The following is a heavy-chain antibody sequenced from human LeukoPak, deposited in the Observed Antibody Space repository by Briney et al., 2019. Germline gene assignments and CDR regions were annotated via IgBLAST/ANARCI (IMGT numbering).Heavy chain of an antibody. V-gene: IGHV3-7*05. CDR2: IKQDGSEK. CDR1: GFTFSSHW. D-gene: IGHD3-10*01. J-gene: IGHJ4*02. Sequence: GGSLRLSCAASGFTFSSHWMSWVRQAPGKGLELVANIKQDGSEKNYVASVKGRITISRDNAKTSLYLQMNALRAEDTAVYYCARDSVLLWFGLLDSWGQGTLVTVSS. CDR3: ARDSVLLWFGLLDS.